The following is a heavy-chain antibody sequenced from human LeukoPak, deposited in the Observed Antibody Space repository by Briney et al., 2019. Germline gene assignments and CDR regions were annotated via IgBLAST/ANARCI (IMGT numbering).Heavy chain of an antibody. CDR1: GGSISSYY. Sequence: SETLSLTCTVSGGSISSYYWSWIRQPAGKGLEWIGRIYTSGSANYNPSLKSRVTMSVDTSKNQFSLKLSSVTAADTAVYYCARVTTIFGVPPYYYYYMDVWGKGTTVTVSS. D-gene: IGHD3-3*01. CDR3: ARVTTIFGVPPYYYYYMDV. V-gene: IGHV4-4*07. J-gene: IGHJ6*03. CDR2: IYTSGSA.